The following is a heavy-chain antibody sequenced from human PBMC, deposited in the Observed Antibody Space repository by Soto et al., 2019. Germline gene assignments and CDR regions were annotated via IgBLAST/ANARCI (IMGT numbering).Heavy chain of an antibody. CDR3: ARLPTMVRGVTYYYYYGMDV. CDR2: IDPSDSYT. CDR1: GYSFTSYW. Sequence: RGASLKISCKGSGYSFTSYWISWVRQMPGKGLEWMGRIDPSDSYTNYSPSFQGHVTISADKSISTAYLQWSSLKASDTAMYYCARLPTMVRGVTYYYYYGMDVWGQGTTVTVSS. D-gene: IGHD3-10*01. V-gene: IGHV5-10-1*01. J-gene: IGHJ6*02.